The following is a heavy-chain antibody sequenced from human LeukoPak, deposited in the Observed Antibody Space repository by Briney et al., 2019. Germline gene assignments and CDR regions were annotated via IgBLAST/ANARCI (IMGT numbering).Heavy chain of an antibody. CDR1: GYTFTGYY. V-gene: IGHV1-2*02. Sequence: ASVKVSCKASGYTFTGYYMHWVRQAPGQGLEWMGWINPNSGSTNYAQKFQGRVTMTRDTSISTAYMEMSRLRSDDTAVYYCAREAGYYYDSSGRYYFDYWGQGTLVTVSS. CDR3: AREAGYYYDSSGRYYFDY. CDR2: INPNSGST. J-gene: IGHJ4*02. D-gene: IGHD3-22*01.